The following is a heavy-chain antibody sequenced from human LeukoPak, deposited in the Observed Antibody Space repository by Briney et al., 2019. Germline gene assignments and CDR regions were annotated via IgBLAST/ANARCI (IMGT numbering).Heavy chain of an antibody. CDR3: AREGVGATTGGLDY. CDR2: ISSSGSTI. Sequence: GGSLRLSCAASGFTFSSYEMNWVRQAPGKGLEWVSYISSSGSTIYYADSVKGRFTISRDNAKNSLYLQMSSLRAEDTAVYYCAREGVGATTGGLDYWGQGTLVTVSS. D-gene: IGHD1-26*01. CDR1: GFTFSSYE. J-gene: IGHJ4*02. V-gene: IGHV3-48*03.